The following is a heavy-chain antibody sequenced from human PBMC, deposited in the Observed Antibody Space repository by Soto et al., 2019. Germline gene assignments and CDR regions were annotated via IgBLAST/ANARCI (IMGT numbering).Heavy chain of an antibody. Sequence: QVQLVQSGAEVKKPGASVKVSCKASGYTFTGYYMHWVRQAPGQGLEWMGWINPNSGGTNYAQKFQDWVTMTRDTSISTAYMELSRLRSDDTAVYYCARGGGYCSSTSCYEYYYYGMDVWGQGTTVTVSS. D-gene: IGHD2-2*01. J-gene: IGHJ6*02. CDR1: GYTFTGYY. V-gene: IGHV1-2*04. CDR3: ARGGGYCSSTSCYEYYYYGMDV. CDR2: INPNSGGT.